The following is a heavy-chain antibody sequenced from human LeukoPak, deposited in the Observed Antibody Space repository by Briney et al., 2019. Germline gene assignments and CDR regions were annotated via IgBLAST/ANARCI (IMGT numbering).Heavy chain of an antibody. V-gene: IGHV3-74*01. J-gene: IGHJ6*02. CDR1: GFTFSSYW. CDR3: ARDLHLTTAEDWNYFGYYYYYGMDV. Sequence: PGGSLRLSCAASGFTFSSYWMHWVRQAPGKGLVWVSRINSDGSSRSYADSVKGRFTISRDNAKNTLYLQMNSLRAEDTAVYYCARDLHLTTAEDWNYFGYYYYYGMDVWGQGTTVTVSS. CDR2: INSDGSSR. D-gene: IGHD1-7*01.